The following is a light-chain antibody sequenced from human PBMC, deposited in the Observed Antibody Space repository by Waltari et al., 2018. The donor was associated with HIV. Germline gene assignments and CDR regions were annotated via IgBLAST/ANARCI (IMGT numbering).Light chain of an antibody. CDR1: RTVSTD. Sequence: EIILTPSPATLSVSPGESAPLSCRASRTVSTDLAWYQQRPGQAPRLLIYSASTRASGVPARFSASGSGTEFTLTISSLQSEDFALYYCQEYNKWPPVTFGPGTRVDI. CDR3: QEYNKWPPVT. J-gene: IGKJ3*01. CDR2: SAS. V-gene: IGKV3-15*01.